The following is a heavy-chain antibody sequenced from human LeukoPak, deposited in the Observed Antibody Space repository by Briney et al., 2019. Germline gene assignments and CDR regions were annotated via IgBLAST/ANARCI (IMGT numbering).Heavy chain of an antibody. CDR3: ARRNYGGSPLPLDY. V-gene: IGHV3-7*01. D-gene: IGHD4-23*01. Sequence: SGGSLRLSCAVSGFTFSNYWMTWVRQTPGKGLEWVASIKQDGSEKYYVDSVKGRFTISRDNAKNSLYLQMNSLRAEDTAVYYCARRNYGGSPLPLDYWGQGTLVTVSS. CDR2: IKQDGSEK. CDR1: GFTFSNYW. J-gene: IGHJ4*02.